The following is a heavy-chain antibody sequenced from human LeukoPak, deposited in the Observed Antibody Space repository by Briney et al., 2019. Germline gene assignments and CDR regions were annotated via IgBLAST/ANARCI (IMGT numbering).Heavy chain of an antibody. V-gene: IGHV3-23*01. J-gene: IGHJ4*02. CDR2: ISGSGGST. CDR1: GFTFSSYS. Sequence: GGSLRLSCAASGFTFSSYSMNWVRQAPGKGLEWVSAISGSGGSTYYADSVKGRFTISRDNSKNTLYPQMNSLRAEDTAVYYCAKGSSTITIFGVVRFGEFDYWGQGTLVTVSS. D-gene: IGHD3-3*01. CDR3: AKGSSTITIFGVVRFGEFDY.